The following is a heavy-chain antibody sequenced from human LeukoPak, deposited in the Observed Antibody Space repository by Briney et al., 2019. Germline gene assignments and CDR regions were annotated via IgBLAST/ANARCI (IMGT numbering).Heavy chain of an antibody. Sequence: GGSLRLSCVASGFRFEDYAMHWVRQAPGKGLEWVSAISGSGGSTYYADSVKGRFTISRDNSKNTLYLQMNSLRAEDTAVYYCAKDVGTNYYGSGSPVDYWGQGTLVTVSS. CDR1: GFRFEDYA. CDR3: AKDVGTNYYGSGSPVDY. D-gene: IGHD3-10*01. V-gene: IGHV3-23*01. J-gene: IGHJ4*02. CDR2: ISGSGGST.